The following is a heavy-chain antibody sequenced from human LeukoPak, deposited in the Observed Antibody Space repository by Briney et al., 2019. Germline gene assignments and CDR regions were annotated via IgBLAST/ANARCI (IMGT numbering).Heavy chain of an antibody. CDR3: ARDCSSTSCQMGDSGYDLYYYYSMDV. CDR2: IIPIFGTA. V-gene: IGHV1-69*13. J-gene: IGHJ6*04. CDR1: GGTFSSYA. D-gene: IGHD2-2*01. Sequence: ASVNVSCKASGGTFSSYAISWVRQAPGQGLEWMGGIIPIFGTANYAQKFQGRVTITADESTSTAYMELSSLRSEDTAVYYCARDCSSTSCQMGDSGYDLYYYYSMDVWGKGTTVTVSS.